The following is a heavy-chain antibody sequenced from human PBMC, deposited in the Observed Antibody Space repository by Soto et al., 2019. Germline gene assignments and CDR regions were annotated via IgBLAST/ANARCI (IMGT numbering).Heavy chain of an antibody. CDR2: IVPRVGSP. CDR1: GGTFSAYA. CDR3: ARYRIRLRLRKYSFNGMEV. J-gene: IGHJ6*02. D-gene: IGHD3-3*01. V-gene: IGHV1-69*06. Sequence: QVQLVQPGAEMRKPGSSLRVSGKASGGTFSAYAFSWVRQAPGQGLEWMGGIVPRVGSPNYAQKFGGRVIITADTSSSTVYVALSSLRFEDTAVYFCARYRIRLRLRKYSFNGMEVWGQG.